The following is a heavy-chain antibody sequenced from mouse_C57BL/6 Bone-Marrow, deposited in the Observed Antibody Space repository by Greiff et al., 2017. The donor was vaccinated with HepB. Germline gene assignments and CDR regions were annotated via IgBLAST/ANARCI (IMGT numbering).Heavy chain of an antibody. CDR2: ISSGSSTI. V-gene: IGHV5-17*01. D-gene: IGHD1-1*01. CDR3: AGITTVVATVDY. CDR1: GFTFSDYG. Sequence: EVQGVESGGGLVKPGGSLKLSCAASGFTFSDYGMHWVRQAPEKGLEWVAYISSGSSTIYYADTVKGRFTISRDNAKKTLFLQMTSLRSEDTAMYYCAGITTVVATVDYWGQGTSVTVSS. J-gene: IGHJ4*01.